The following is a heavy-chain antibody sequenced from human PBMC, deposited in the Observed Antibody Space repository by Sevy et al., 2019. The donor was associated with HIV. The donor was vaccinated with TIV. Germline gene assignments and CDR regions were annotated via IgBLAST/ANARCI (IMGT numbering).Heavy chain of an antibody. Sequence: ASVKVSCKVSGYHFIGYYIHWVRQAPGQGLEWMAWIKPFNGDTKYAQIFQGRVTVTWDTSTSTAYMDLTRLLYDDTAIYYCATDRGSYSPFNNWGQGTLVTV. V-gene: IGHV1-2*02. CDR3: ATDRGSYSPFNN. J-gene: IGHJ4*02. CDR2: IKPFNGDT. D-gene: IGHD3-10*01. CDR1: GYHFIGYY.